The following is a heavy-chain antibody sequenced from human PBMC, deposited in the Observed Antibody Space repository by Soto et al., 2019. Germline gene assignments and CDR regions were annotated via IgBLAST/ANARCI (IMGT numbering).Heavy chain of an antibody. J-gene: IGHJ6*02. D-gene: IGHD3-3*01. Sequence: QVQLVQSGAEVKKPGASVKVSCKASGYTFTGYYMHWVRQAPGQGLEWMGWINTNSGGTNYAQKFQGWVTMTRDTSISTAYMELIRLRSDDTAVYYCARAPHFWSGYSGGYGMDVWGQGTTVTVSS. CDR3: ARAPHFWSGYSGGYGMDV. CDR1: GYTFTGYY. V-gene: IGHV1-2*04. CDR2: INTNSGGT.